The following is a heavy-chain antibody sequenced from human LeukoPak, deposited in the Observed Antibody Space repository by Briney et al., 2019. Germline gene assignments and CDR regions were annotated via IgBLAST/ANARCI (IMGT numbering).Heavy chain of an antibody. CDR1: GGSFSGYY. CDR3: ASHSSIAARRHFDY. V-gene: IGHV4-34*01. CDR2: INHSGST. D-gene: IGHD6-6*01. Sequence: SETLSLTCAVYGGSFSGYYWSWIRQPPGKGLEWIGEINHSGSTNYNPSLKSRVTISVDTSKSQFSLKLSSVTAADTAVYYCASHSSIAARRHFDYWGQGTLVTVSS. J-gene: IGHJ4*02.